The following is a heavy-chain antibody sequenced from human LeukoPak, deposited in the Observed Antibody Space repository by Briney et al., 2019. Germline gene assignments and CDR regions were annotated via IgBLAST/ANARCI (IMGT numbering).Heavy chain of an antibody. J-gene: IGHJ4*02. Sequence: GGSLTLSCAASGFTFSSYAMSWVRQAPGKGLEWVSAISSRDGSTYYADSVKGRFTISRDNSKNTLYLQVNSLRAEDTAVYYCAKGSTVTKLYFEYWGQGTLVTVSS. D-gene: IGHD1-1*01. CDR3: AKGSTVTKLYFEY. V-gene: IGHV3-23*01. CDR1: GFTFSSYA. CDR2: ISSRDGST.